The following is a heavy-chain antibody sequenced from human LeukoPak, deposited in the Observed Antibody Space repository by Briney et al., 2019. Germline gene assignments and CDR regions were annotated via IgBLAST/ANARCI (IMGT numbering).Heavy chain of an antibody. J-gene: IGHJ4*02. Sequence: GGSLRLSCAASGFTFSSYGMNWVRRAPGKGLEWVSYISSSSSTIYYADSVKGRFTISRDNAKNTLYLQMNSLRAEDTAVYYCAKHTSTVVTYFDYWGQGTLVTVSS. CDR1: GFTFSSYG. D-gene: IGHD4-23*01. V-gene: IGHV3-48*01. CDR2: ISSSSSTI. CDR3: AKHTSTVVTYFDY.